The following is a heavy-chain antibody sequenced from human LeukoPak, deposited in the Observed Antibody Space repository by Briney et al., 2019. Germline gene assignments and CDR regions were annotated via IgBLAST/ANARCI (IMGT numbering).Heavy chain of an antibody. CDR3: TRGGGYSYGSFDY. CDR1: GVIFSNYW. CDR2: INRDGSST. J-gene: IGHJ4*02. Sequence: GGSLRLSCAASGVIFSNYWMHWVRQTPGKGLVWVSRINRDGSSTSYADSVKGRFTISRDNAKNTLYLQMSSLRAEDTAVYYCTRGGGYSYGSFDYWGQGTLVTVSS. D-gene: IGHD5-18*01. V-gene: IGHV3-74*01.